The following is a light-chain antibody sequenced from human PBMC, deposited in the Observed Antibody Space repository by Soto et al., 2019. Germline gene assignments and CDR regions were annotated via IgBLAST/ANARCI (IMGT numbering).Light chain of an antibody. J-gene: IGKJ1*01. V-gene: IGKV1-5*03. CDR2: KAS. Sequence: DIQMTQSPSTLSGSVGDRVTITCRASQTISSWLAWYQQKPGKAPKLLIYKASTLKSGVPSRFSGSGSGTEFTLTISSLQPDDFATYYCQQFKDYVWTFGQGTKVDIK. CDR1: QTISSW. CDR3: QQFKDYVWT.